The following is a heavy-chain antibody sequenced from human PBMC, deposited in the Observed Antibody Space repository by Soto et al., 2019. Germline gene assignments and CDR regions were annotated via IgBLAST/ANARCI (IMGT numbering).Heavy chain of an antibody. CDR3: ATPIAVAGGVDYYYGMEV. CDR2: ISAYNGNT. V-gene: IGHV1-18*01. J-gene: IGHJ6*02. Sequence: QVQLVQSGAEVKKPGASVKVSCKASGYTFTSYGISWERQAPGQGPEWMGWISAYNGNTNYAQKLQGRVTMTTDTSTSTAYMELRSLRSDDTAVYYCATPIAVAGGVDYYYGMEVWGQGTTVTVSS. D-gene: IGHD6-19*01. CDR1: GYTFTSYG.